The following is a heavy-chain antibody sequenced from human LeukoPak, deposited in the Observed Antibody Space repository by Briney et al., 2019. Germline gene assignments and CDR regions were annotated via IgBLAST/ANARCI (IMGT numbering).Heavy chain of an antibody. CDR3: ARQGNYYDSSGYPDY. CDR2: VYPGDSDT. V-gene: IGHV5-51*01. CDR1: GYSFTRYW. D-gene: IGHD3-22*01. J-gene: IGHJ4*02. Sequence: PGESLKISCKGSGYSFTRYWIGWVRQMPGKGLEWMGIVYPGDSDTRYSPSFQGQVTISADKSISTAYLQWSSLKASDTAMYYCARQGNYYDSSGYPDYWGRGTLVTVSS.